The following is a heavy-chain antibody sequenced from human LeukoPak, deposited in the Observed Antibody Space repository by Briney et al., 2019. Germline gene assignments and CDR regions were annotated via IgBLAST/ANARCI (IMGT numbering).Heavy chain of an antibody. CDR3: ASGGYSGYPFDP. Sequence: GGSLRLSCAASGFXFSSYWMSWVRQAPGKGLEWVANIKQDGSEKYYVDSVKGRFTISRDNAKNSLYLQMNSLRAEDTAVYYCASGGYSGYPFDPWGQGTLVTVSS. J-gene: IGHJ5*02. CDR2: IKQDGSEK. CDR1: GFXFSSYW. D-gene: IGHD5-12*01. V-gene: IGHV3-7*02.